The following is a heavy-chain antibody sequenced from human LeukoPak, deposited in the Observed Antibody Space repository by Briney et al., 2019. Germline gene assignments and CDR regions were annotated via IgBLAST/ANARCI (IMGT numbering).Heavy chain of an antibody. CDR1: GFTFSSYA. CDR2: ISGSGGNT. CDR3: ARRASDSGAKPTFDF. J-gene: IGHJ4*02. V-gene: IGHV3-23*01. Sequence: GGSLRLSCAASGFTFSSYAMSWVRQAPGKGLEWVSGISGSGGNTYYADSVKGRFTISRGNSKNTLDLQMNSLRAEDTAVYCCARRASDSGAKPTFDFWGQGTLVTVSS. D-gene: IGHD3-22*01.